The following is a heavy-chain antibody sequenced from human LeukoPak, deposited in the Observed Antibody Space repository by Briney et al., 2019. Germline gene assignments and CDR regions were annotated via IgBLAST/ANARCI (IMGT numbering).Heavy chain of an antibody. V-gene: IGHV4-59*01. J-gene: IGHJ4*02. D-gene: IGHD3-9*01. Sequence: SETLSLTCTVSGGSISSYYWSWIRQPPGKGLEWIGYIYYSGSTNYSPSLRSRVTISVDTSKNEFSLKLRSVTAADTAEYYCARVTGYTIEDYFDYWGQGTLVTVSS. CDR3: ARVTGYTIEDYFDY. CDR1: GGSISSYY. CDR2: IYYSGST.